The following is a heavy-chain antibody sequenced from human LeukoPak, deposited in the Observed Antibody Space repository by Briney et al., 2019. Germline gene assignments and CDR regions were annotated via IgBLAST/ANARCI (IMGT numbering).Heavy chain of an antibody. Sequence: SVKVSCKASGGTFSSYAISWVRQAPGQGLEWMGRIIPILGIANYAQKFQGRVTITADKSTSTAYMELSSLRSEDTAVYYCARERTGTVTTYYYYYGMDVWGQGTTVTVSS. J-gene: IGHJ6*02. CDR3: ARERTGTVTTYYYYYGMDV. CDR1: GGTFSSYA. V-gene: IGHV1-69*04. D-gene: IGHD4-17*01. CDR2: IIPILGIA.